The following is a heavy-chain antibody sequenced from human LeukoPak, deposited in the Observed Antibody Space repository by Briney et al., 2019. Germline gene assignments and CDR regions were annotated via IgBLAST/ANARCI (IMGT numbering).Heavy chain of an antibody. CDR3: AKDRGANDAFDI. CDR2: ISGSGGST. V-gene: IGHV3-23*01. Sequence: PGGSLGLSCAASGFTFSSYAMSWVRQAPGKGLEWVSAISGSGGSTYYADSVKGRFTISRDNSKNTVYLQMNSLRAEDTAVYYCAKDRGANDAFDIWGQGTMVTVSS. CDR1: GFTFSSYA. J-gene: IGHJ3*02. D-gene: IGHD1-26*01.